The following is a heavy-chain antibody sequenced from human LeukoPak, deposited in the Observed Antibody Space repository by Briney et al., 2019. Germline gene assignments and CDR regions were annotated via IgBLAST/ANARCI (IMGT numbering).Heavy chain of an antibody. Sequence: ASVKVSCKASGGTFSSYAISWVRQAPGQGLEWMGGIIPIFGTANYAQKFQGRVTITADESTSTAYMELSSLRSEDTAVYYCASSGGWGYCSSTSCYARRLDVWGKGTTVTISS. D-gene: IGHD2-2*01. J-gene: IGHJ6*04. CDR3: ASSGGWGYCSSTSCYARRLDV. CDR1: GGTFSSYA. V-gene: IGHV1-69*13. CDR2: IIPIFGTA.